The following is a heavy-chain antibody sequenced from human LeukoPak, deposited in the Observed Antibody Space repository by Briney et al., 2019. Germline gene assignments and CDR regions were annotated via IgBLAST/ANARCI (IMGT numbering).Heavy chain of an antibody. D-gene: IGHD1-26*01. CDR1: GYTLSSYY. CDR2: INPIAGST. Sequence: ASVKVSCQASGYTLSSYYIHWVRQAPGQGLEWMGIINPIAGSTSYAQSFQGRVTMTRDTSSSTVYMELSSLRFDDTAIYYCARASSSRGSYSRRGEDYFDYWGQGTLVTVSS. CDR3: ARASSSRGSYSRRGEDYFDY. J-gene: IGHJ4*02. V-gene: IGHV1-46*01.